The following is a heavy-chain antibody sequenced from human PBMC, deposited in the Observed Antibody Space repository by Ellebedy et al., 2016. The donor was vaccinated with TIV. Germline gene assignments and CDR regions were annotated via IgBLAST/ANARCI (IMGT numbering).Heavy chain of an antibody. CDR3: ASRWLQAFDY. Sequence: GGSLRLSXAASGFTVSSNYMSWVRQAPGKGLEWVSVIYSGSSTYYADSVKGRFTISRDNSKNTLYLQMNSLRAEDTAVYYCASRWLQAFDYWGQGTLVTVSS. CDR1: GFTVSSNY. V-gene: IGHV3-53*01. CDR2: IYSGSST. J-gene: IGHJ4*02. D-gene: IGHD5-24*01.